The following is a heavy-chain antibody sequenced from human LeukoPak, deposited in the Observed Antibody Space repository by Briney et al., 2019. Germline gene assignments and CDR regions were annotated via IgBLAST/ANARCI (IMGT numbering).Heavy chain of an antibody. CDR3: ARKRGYSYGPLDY. D-gene: IGHD5-18*01. CDR1: GGSISSGGYS. Sequence: SETLSLTCAVSGGSISSGGYSWSWIRQPPGKGLEWIGYIYHSGSTYYNPSLKSRVTISVDRSKNQFSLKLSSVTAADTAVYYCARKRGYSYGPLDYWGQGTLVTVSS. J-gene: IGHJ4*02. V-gene: IGHV4-30-2*01. CDR2: IYHSGST.